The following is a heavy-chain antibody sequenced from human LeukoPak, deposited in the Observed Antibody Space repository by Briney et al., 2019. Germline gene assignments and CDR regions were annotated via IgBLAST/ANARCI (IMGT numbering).Heavy chain of an antibody. CDR1: GFTFSSYS. Sequence: GGSLRLSCAASGFTFSSYSMNWVRQAPGKGLEWVSSISSSSSYIYYADSVKGRFTISRDNAKNSLYLQMNSLRAEGTAVYYCATQVDSTLTRSDIWGQGTMVTVSS. CDR3: ATQVDSTLTRSDI. J-gene: IGHJ3*02. CDR2: ISSSSSYI. V-gene: IGHV3-21*01. D-gene: IGHD5-12*01.